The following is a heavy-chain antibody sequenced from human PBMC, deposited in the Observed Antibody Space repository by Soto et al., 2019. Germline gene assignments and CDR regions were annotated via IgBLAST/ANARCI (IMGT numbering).Heavy chain of an antibody. CDR2: INHSGST. D-gene: IGHD3-22*01. CDR1: GGSFSGYY. V-gene: IGHV4-34*01. CDR3: ARASGYYDSSGYSEYFQH. Sequence: PSETLSLTCAVYGGSFSGYYWSWIRQPPGKGLEWIGEINHSGSTNYNPSLKSRVTISVDTSKNQFSLKLSSVTAADTAVYYCARASGYYDSSGYSEYFQHWGQGTLVTVSS. J-gene: IGHJ1*01.